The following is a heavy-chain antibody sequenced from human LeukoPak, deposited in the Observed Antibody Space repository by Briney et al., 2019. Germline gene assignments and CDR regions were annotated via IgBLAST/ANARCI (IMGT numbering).Heavy chain of an antibody. CDR2: IKQDGSEK. V-gene: IGHV3-7*01. CDR3: AREGYDYVWGSYRPARYFDY. J-gene: IGHJ4*02. D-gene: IGHD3-16*02. Sequence: GGSLRLSCAASGLTFSSYWMSWVRQAPGKGLEWVANIKQDGSEKYYVDSVKGRFTISRDNAKNSLYLQMNSLRAEDTAVYYCAREGYDYVWGSYRPARYFDYWGQGTLVTVSS. CDR1: GLTFSSYW.